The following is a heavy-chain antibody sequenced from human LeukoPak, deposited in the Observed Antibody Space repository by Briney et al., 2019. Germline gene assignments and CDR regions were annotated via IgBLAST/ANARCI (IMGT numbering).Heavy chain of an antibody. CDR3: ARQNGGIFY. D-gene: IGHD2-15*01. V-gene: IGHV3-7*01. CDR2: IKQDGSEK. CDR1: GFTFSNYW. J-gene: IGHJ4*02. Sequence: TGGSLRLSCAASGFTFSNYWMTWVRQAPGKGLEWVANIKQDGSEKYYVDSVKGRFTISRDNAKNSLYLQMNSLRAEDTAVYYCARQNGGIFYWGQGTLVTVSS.